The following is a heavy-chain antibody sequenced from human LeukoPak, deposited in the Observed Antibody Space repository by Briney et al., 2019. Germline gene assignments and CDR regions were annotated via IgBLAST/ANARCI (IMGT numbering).Heavy chain of an antibody. CDR3: ARVGCSGGSCYPDY. CDR2: IYYSGST. J-gene: IGHJ4*02. V-gene: IGHV4-59*01. CDR1: GGSISGYY. D-gene: IGHD2-15*01. Sequence: PSETLSLTCTVSGGSISGYYWGWIRQPPGKGLEWIGYIYYSGSTNYNPSLKSRVTISAYTSKNQLSLKLSSVTAADTAVYYCARVGCSGGSCYPDYWGQGTLVTVSS.